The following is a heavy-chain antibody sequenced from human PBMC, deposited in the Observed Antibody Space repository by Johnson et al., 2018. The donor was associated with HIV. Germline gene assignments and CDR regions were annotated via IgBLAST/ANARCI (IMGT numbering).Heavy chain of an antibody. V-gene: IGHV3-30*14. D-gene: IGHD3-10*01. J-gene: IGHJ3*02. Sequence: QMQLVESGGGVVQPGRSLRLSCAASGFTFSSYAMNWVRQAPGKGLEWVAVISHDGRNKDYADSEEGRSTISRDNSKNTLYLQMNSLRAEDTAVYYCSRWVMVRGREAFDIWGQGTMVTVSS. CDR1: GFTFSSYA. CDR3: SRWVMVRGREAFDI. CDR2: ISHDGRNK.